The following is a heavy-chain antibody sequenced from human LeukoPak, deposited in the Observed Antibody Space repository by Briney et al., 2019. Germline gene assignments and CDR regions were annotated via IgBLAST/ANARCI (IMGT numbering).Heavy chain of an antibody. D-gene: IGHD5-18*01. J-gene: IGHJ4*02. V-gene: IGHV4-59*08. CDR3: ASGERGYSYGPLDY. CDR2: IFYAGST. CDR1: GGSIRSYY. Sequence: SETLSLTCTVSGGSIRSYYWSWIRQPPGKGLEWIGYIFYAGSTTYNPSLKSRVTISIDTSKNEVSLRLTSVTAADTAVYYCASGERGYSYGPLDYWGQGTLVTVSS.